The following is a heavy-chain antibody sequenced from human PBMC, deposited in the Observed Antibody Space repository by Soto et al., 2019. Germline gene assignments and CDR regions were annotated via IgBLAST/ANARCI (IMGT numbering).Heavy chain of an antibody. CDR2: TGYSRLTT. V-gene: IGHV3-23*01. Sequence: GGSLRLSCAASGLNFSILAMSWVRRAPGKGLEWVSTTGYSRLTTYYADSVKGRFTVSRDNSKNTLDLQTSSLRAEDTAVYYCATVHSTSRSFDYWGQGTLVTVSS. CDR3: ATVHSTSRSFDY. J-gene: IGHJ4*02. D-gene: IGHD6-6*01. CDR1: GLNFSILA.